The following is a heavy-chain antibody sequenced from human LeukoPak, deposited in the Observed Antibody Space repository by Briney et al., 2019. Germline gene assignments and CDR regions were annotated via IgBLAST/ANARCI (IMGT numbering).Heavy chain of an antibody. CDR2: IYSGGST. CDR3: ASRDKGYYYGMDV. J-gene: IGHJ6*02. D-gene: IGHD5-24*01. Sequence: GRSLRLSCAASGFTVSSNYMSWVRQAPGKGLEWVSLIYSGGSTYYVDSVKGRFTISRDNSKNTLYLQMNSVRAEDTAVYYCASRDKGYYYGMDVWGQGTTVTVSS. V-gene: IGHV3-66*01. CDR1: GFTVSSNY.